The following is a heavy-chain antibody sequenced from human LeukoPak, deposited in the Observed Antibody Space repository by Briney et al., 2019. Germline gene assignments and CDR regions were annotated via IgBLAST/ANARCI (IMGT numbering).Heavy chain of an antibody. J-gene: IGHJ4*02. CDR1: GGSISSGGYY. Sequence: SETLSLTCTVSGGSISSGGYYWSWIRQHPGKGLVWIGYIYYSGSTYYNPSLKSRVTISVDTSKNQFSLKLSSVTAADTAVYYCVRTRWLQFAYFDYWGQGTLVTVSS. CDR3: VRTRWLQFAYFDY. CDR2: IYYSGST. V-gene: IGHV4-31*03. D-gene: IGHD5-24*01.